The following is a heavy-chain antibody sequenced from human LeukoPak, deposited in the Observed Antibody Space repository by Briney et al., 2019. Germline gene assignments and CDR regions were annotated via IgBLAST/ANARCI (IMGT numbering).Heavy chain of an antibody. V-gene: IGHV3-30*18. D-gene: IGHD6-13*01. CDR3: AKDGVSSSWDY. J-gene: IGHJ4*02. Sequence: GGSLRLSCAASGFTFSSYGMHWVRQAPGKGLEWVAVISYDGSNKYYADSVKGRFTISRDNSKNTLYLQMNSLRAEDTAVYYCAKDGVSSSWDYWGQGTLVTVSS. CDR1: GFTFSSYG. CDR2: ISYDGSNK.